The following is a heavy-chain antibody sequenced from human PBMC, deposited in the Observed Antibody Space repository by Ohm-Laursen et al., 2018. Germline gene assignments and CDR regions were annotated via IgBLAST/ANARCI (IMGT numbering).Heavy chain of an antibody. V-gene: IGHV4-34*01. CDR1: GGSLSGYN. Sequence: SETLSLTCAVYGGSLSGYNWSWLRQPPGKGLEWIGEINHSGSTNYNPSLKSRVTISINTSKNQFSLKLSSVTAADTALYYCARGLWWFDPWGQGTLVTVSS. CDR2: INHSGST. J-gene: IGHJ5*02. CDR3: ARGLWWFDP.